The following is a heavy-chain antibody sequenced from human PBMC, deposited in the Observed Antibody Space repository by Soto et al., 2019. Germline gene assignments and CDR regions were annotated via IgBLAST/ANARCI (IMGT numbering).Heavy chain of an antibody. D-gene: IGHD2-15*01. J-gene: IGHJ4*02. V-gene: IGHV3-7*01. CDR1: GFTFTTYW. CDR2: IKQDGSEE. Sequence: PGGSLRLSCAASGFTFTTYWMNWARQAPGKGLEWVASIKQDGSEEFFVDSVKGRFTISRDNAKNSLYLQMNSLRAEDTAVYFCVRGRYCSGGSCYLDYWGQGALVTVSS. CDR3: VRGRYCSGGSCYLDY.